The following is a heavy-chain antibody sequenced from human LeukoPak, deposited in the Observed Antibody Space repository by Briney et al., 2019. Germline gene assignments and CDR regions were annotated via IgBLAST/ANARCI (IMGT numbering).Heavy chain of an antibody. D-gene: IGHD2-2*01. Sequence: SETLSLTCAVYGGSFSGYYWSWIRQPPGKGLEWIGEINHSGSTNYKPSLKSRVTISVDTSKSQFSLKLSSVTAADTAVYYCARCSSTSCYGDYWGQGTLVTVSS. CDR2: INHSGST. V-gene: IGHV4-34*01. CDR3: ARCSSTSCYGDY. J-gene: IGHJ4*02. CDR1: GGSFSGYY.